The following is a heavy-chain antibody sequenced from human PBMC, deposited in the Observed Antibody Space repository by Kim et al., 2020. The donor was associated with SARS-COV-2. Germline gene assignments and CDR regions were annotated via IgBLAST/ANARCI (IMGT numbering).Heavy chain of an antibody. Sequence: GGSLRLSCAASGFTFSPYTMHWVRQAPVKGLEWVSSISSTGEFIHYTESVKGRFTISRDNAKKSLYPQMTSLRVEDTAVYYCAKGDLGDWFDPWGQGTLVTVSS. CDR1: GFTFSPYT. V-gene: IGHV3-21*01. CDR3: AKGDLGDWFDP. D-gene: IGHD3-16*01. J-gene: IGHJ5*02. CDR2: ISSTGEFI.